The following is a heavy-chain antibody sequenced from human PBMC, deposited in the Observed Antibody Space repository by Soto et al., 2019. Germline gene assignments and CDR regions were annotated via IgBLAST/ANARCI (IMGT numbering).Heavy chain of an antibody. CDR2: ISSSSSYI. V-gene: IGHV3-21*01. J-gene: IGHJ6*03. Sequence: GGSLRLSCAPSGFTFSTYSMNWVRRAPGKGLEWVSSISSSSSYIYYADSVKGRFTISRDNAKNSLYLQMNSLRAEDTAVYYCARWRAVAATPHYYYYMDVWGKGTTVTVSS. CDR1: GFTFSTYS. CDR3: ARWRAVAATPHYYYYMDV. D-gene: IGHD6-19*01.